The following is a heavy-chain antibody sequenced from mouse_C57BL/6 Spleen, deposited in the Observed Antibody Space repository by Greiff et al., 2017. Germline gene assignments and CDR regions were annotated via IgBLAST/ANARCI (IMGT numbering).Heavy chain of an antibody. CDR1: GYSITSGYY. J-gene: IGHJ4*01. CDR3: AKQYGNSPYAMDY. Sequence: EVQLQESGPGLVKPSQSLSLTCSVTGYSITSGYYWNWIRQFPGNKLEWMGYISYDGSNNYNPSLKNRISITRDTSKNQFFLKLNSVTTEDTATYYCAKQYGNSPYAMDYWGQGTSVTVSS. D-gene: IGHD2-1*01. CDR2: ISYDGSN. V-gene: IGHV3-6*01.